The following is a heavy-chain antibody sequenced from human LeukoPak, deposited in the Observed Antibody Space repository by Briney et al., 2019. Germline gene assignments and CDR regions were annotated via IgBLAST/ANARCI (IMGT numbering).Heavy chain of an antibody. CDR3: ARDSTLYSYGTHFDY. CDR1: GGTFSSYA. Sequence: SVKVSCKASGGTFSSYAISWVRQAPGLGLEWMGRIIPIFGTANCAQKLQGRVTITTDESTSTAYMELSSLRSEDTAVYYCARDSTLYSYGTHFDYWGQGTLVTVSS. V-gene: IGHV1-69*05. D-gene: IGHD5-18*01. J-gene: IGHJ4*02. CDR2: IIPIFGTA.